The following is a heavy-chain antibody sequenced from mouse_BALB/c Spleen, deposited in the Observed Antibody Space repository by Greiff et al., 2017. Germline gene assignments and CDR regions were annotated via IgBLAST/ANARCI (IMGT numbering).Heavy chain of an antibody. D-gene: IGHD2-1*01. V-gene: IGHV1S41*01. CDR3: ARSGNYHYFDY. Sequence: ELAKPGASVKMSCKASGYTFTSYWINWIKQRPGQGLEWIGRIAPGSGSTYYNEMFKGKATLTVDTSSSTAYIQLSSLSSEDSAVYFCARSGNYHYFDYWGQGTTLTVSS. CDR2: IAPGSGST. CDR1: GYTFTSYW. J-gene: IGHJ2*01.